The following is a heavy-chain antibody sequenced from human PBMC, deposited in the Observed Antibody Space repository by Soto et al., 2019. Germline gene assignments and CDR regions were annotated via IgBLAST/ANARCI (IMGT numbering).Heavy chain of an antibody. CDR3: ARDRVGWLHV. CDR1: GYTFTSYD. V-gene: IGHV1-8*01. Sequence: QGQLLQSGAEVKKPGASVKVSCMASGYTFTSYDINWVRQATGQGLEWMGRLNHNSGNTGYAQKFQGRVTMTRNTSMSTAYMERSSLRSEDTAVYYCARDRVGWLHVWGQGTTVTVSS. CDR2: LNHNSGNT. J-gene: IGHJ6*02. D-gene: IGHD6-19*01.